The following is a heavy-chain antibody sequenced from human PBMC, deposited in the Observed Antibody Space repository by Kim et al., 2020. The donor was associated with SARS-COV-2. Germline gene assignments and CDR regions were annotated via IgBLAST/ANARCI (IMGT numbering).Heavy chain of an antibody. D-gene: IGHD3-16*02. V-gene: IGHV3-23*01. Sequence: GGSLRLSCAASGFTFSSYAMSWVRQAPGKGLEWVSAISGSGGSTYYADSVKGRFTISRDNSKNTLYLQMNSLRAEDTAVYYCAKDWGGREYVWGSYRHFDYWGQGTLVTVSS. CDR2: ISGSGGST. CDR1: GFTFSSYA. J-gene: IGHJ4*02. CDR3: AKDWGGREYVWGSYRHFDY.